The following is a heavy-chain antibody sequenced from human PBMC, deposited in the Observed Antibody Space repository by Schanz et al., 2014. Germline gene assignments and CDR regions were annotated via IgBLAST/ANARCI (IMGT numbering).Heavy chain of an antibody. CDR1: GFTFDDFG. Sequence: EVYLVESGGDLVQPGKSLRLSCAASGFTFDDFGMHWVRQAPGKALEWVSGISWNSVSIGYADSGKGRFTISRDNAKNSLYLQMSSLRVDDTAVYYCAKDDTQVNGMDVWGQGTTVTVSS. CDR3: AKDDTQVNGMDV. CDR2: ISWNSVSI. V-gene: IGHV3-9*01. J-gene: IGHJ6*02.